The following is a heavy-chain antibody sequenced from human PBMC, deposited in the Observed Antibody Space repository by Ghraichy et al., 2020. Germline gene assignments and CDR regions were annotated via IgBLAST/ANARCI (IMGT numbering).Heavy chain of an antibody. V-gene: IGHV4-59*01. CDR2: IYSSGST. J-gene: IGHJ4*02. CDR1: GGSISSYF. CDR3: ARLIAAAAADY. Sequence: SETLSLTCTVSGGSISSYFWSWIRQPPGKGLEWIGHIYSSGSTKYNPSLKSRVTISIDASKDQFSLNLSSVTAADTAVYYCARLIAAAAADYWGQGTLVTVSS. D-gene: IGHD6-13*01.